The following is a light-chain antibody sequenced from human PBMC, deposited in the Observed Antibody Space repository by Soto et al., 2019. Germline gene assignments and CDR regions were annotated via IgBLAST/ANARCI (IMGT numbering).Light chain of an antibody. CDR3: QQYGSSPDT. CDR2: GAS. Sequence: EIVLTQSPGTLSLSPGERATLSCRASQSVSSSYLAWCQHKPGQAPRLLIYGASSRATGIPDRFSGSGSGTDFTLTISRLEPEDFAVYYCQQYGSSPDTFGQGTRLEIK. J-gene: IGKJ5*01. V-gene: IGKV3-20*01. CDR1: QSVSSSY.